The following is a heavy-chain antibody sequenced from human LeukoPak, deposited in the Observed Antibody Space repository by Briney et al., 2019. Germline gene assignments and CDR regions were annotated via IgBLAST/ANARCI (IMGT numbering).Heavy chain of an antibody. J-gene: IGHJ4*02. V-gene: IGHV4-59*08. Sequence: PSETLSLTCTVSGGSISSYYWSWIRQPPGKGLEWIGYIYYSGSTNYNPSLKSRVTISVDTSKNQFSLKLSSVTAADTAVYYCARHSPYSYGIPGFDYWGQGTLVTVSS. CDR3: ARHSPYSYGIPGFDY. CDR1: GGSISSYY. D-gene: IGHD5-18*01. CDR2: IYYSGST.